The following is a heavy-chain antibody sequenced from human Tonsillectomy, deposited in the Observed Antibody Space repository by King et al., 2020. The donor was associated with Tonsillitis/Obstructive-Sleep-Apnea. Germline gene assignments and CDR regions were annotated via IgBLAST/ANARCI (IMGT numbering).Heavy chain of an antibody. CDR3: ARDMGVTAVASRDAFDI. CDR2: INPNSGGT. CDR1: GYTFTGYY. V-gene: IGHV1-2*02. Sequence: HVQLVQSGAEVKKPGASVKVSCKASGYTFTGYYMHWVRQAPGQGLEWMGWINPNSGGTNYAQKFQGRVTLTRDTSISTAYMALTRLRSDDTAVYYCARDMGVTAVASRDAFDIWGQGTMVTVSS. J-gene: IGHJ3*02. D-gene: IGHD5-12*01.